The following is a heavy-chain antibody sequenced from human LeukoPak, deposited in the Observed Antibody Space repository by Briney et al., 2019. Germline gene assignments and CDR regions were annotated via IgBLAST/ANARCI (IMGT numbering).Heavy chain of an antibody. V-gene: IGHV3-7*03. CDR2: IKQDGSEK. CDR1: GFTFSSYW. D-gene: IGHD2-2*01. CDR3: AREGIVVVPAAYYYYYGMDV. Sequence: GGSLRLSCAASGFTFSSYWMSWVRQAPGKGLEWVANIKQDGSEKYYVDSVKGRFTISRDNAKNSLYLQMNSLRAEDTTVYYCAREGIVVVPAAYYYYYGMDVWGQGTTVTVSS. J-gene: IGHJ6*02.